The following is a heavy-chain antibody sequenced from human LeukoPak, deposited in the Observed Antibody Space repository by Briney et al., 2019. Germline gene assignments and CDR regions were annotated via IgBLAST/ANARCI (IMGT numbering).Heavy chain of an antibody. CDR1: GYTFTGYC. Sequence: ASVTVSCTTPGYTFTGYCIHWVRQAPGQGLEWMGMIYPRDGSTSYAQKFQGRVTVTRDTSTSTVHMELSGLRSEDTAVYYCARDQEGFDYWGQGTLVTVSS. V-gene: IGHV1-46*01. J-gene: IGHJ4*02. CDR2: IYPRDGST. CDR3: ARDQEGFDY.